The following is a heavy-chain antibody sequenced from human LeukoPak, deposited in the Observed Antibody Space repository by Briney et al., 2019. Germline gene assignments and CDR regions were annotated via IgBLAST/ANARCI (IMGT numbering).Heavy chain of an antibody. V-gene: IGHV3-53*01. Sequence: GGSLRLSCAASGFTVSSNYMSWVRQAPGKGLEWVSNIYSGGSTYYADSVKGRFTISRDNAKNSLYLQMNSLRAEDTAVYYCARDLYDILTGYYASYYYYGMDVWGQGTTVTVSS. D-gene: IGHD3-9*01. CDR3: ARDLYDILTGYYASYYYYGMDV. CDR2: IYSGGST. CDR1: GFTVSSNY. J-gene: IGHJ6*02.